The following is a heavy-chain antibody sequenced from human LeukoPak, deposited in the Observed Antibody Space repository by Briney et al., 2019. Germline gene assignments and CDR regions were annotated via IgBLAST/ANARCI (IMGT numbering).Heavy chain of an antibody. V-gene: IGHV3-73*01. J-gene: IGHJ4*02. Sequence: GGSLRLSCAASGFTFSGSPMHWVRQTSGKGLEWVGRITSKAHSYATAYAASVKGRFTISRDDSKNTAYLQMNSLKTEDTAVYYCTGHSYGSGSYSSDWGQGTLVTVSA. D-gene: IGHD3-10*01. CDR3: TGHSYGSGSYSSD. CDR1: GFTFSGSP. CDR2: ITSKAHSYAT.